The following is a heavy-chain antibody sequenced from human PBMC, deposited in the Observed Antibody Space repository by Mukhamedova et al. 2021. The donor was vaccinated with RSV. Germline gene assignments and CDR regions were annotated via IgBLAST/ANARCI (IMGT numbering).Heavy chain of an antibody. CDR3: ARVIGGSGSPRHYYYYYGMDV. V-gene: IGHV1-8*01. J-gene: IGHJ6*02. D-gene: IGHD3-10*01. Sequence: EWMGWMNPNSGNTGYAQKFQGRVTMTRNTSISTAYMELSSLRSEDTAVYYCARVIGGSGSPRHYYYYYGMDVWGQGTTVTVSS. CDR2: MNPNSGNT.